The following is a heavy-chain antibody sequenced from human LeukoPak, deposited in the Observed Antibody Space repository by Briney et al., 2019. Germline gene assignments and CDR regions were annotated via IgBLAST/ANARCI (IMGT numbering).Heavy chain of an antibody. J-gene: IGHJ6*02. CDR1: GGSFSGYY. Sequence: SETLSLTCAVDGGSFSGYYWSWIRKPPGKGLEWIGEINHSGSTNYNPSLKSRVPISVDTSNSQFSLKLSSVTAADTAVYYCARRQPVRAVAGYYYGMDVWGQGTTVTVSS. V-gene: IGHV4-34*01. D-gene: IGHD6-19*01. CDR3: ARRQPVRAVAGYYYGMDV. CDR2: INHSGST.